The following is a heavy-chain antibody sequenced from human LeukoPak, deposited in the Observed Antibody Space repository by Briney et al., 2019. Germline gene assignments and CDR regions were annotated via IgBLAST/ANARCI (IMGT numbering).Heavy chain of an antibody. CDR1: GFTFSVYG. D-gene: IGHD5-18*01. Sequence: PGGSLRLSCAASGFTFSVYGMSWVRQAPGKGLEWVSAISGSGGSTYYADSVKGRFTISRDNSKNTLYLQMNSLRAEDTAVYYCAKDTASSWWYFDLWGRGTLVTVSS. J-gene: IGHJ2*01. V-gene: IGHV3-23*01. CDR3: AKDTASSWWYFDL. CDR2: ISGSGGST.